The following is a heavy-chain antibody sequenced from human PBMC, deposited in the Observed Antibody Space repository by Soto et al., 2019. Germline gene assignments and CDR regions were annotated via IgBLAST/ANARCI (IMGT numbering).Heavy chain of an antibody. CDR3: ARDTSNSFDY. V-gene: IGHV1-18*01. CDR2: ISPHNGNT. CDR1: GYTFNTYF. J-gene: IGHJ4*02. Sequence: HVQLVQSGGELKKPGASVKVSCNTSGYTFNTYFITWVRQAPGQGLEWMGWISPHNGNTNYAEKFQGRVTMTTDTITKTAYMDLRNLRFDDTAVYYCARDTSNSFDYWGQGTLVTVSS. D-gene: IGHD2-2*01.